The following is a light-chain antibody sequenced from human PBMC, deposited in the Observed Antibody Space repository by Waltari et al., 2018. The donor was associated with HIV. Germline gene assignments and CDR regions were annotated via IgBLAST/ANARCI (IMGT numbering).Light chain of an antibody. CDR2: QDS. CDR1: KLGDKY. J-gene: IGLJ2*01. CDR3: QAWDSSTARV. Sequence: SYELTQPPSVSVSPGQTASITCSGDKLGDKYPCWYHQKPGQSPVLVIYQDSKRRCGNTATLTISGTQAIDEADYYCQAWDSSTARVFGGGTKLTVL. V-gene: IGLV3-1*01.